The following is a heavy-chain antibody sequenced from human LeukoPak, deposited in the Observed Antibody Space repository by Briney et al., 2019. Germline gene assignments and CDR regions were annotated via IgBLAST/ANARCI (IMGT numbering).Heavy chain of an antibody. D-gene: IGHD3-10*01. V-gene: IGHV3-21*01. J-gene: IGHJ4*02. CDR1: GFTFSSYS. Sequence: PGGSLRLSCAASGFTFSSYSMNWVRQAPGKGLEWVSSISSSSSYIYYADSVKGRFTISRDNAKNSLYLQMNSLRAEDTAVYYCATSLGDGAGYWGQGTLVTVSS. CDR3: ATSLGDGAGY. CDR2: ISSSSSYI.